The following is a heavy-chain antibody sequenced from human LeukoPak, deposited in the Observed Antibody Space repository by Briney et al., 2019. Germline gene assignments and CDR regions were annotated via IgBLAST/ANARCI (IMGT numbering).Heavy chain of an antibody. CDR1: GYTFTSYD. D-gene: IGHD2-2*01. V-gene: IGHV1-8*01. CDR2: MNPNSGNT. J-gene: IGHJ5*02. Sequence: ASVEVSCKASGYTFTSYDINWVRQAAGQGLEWMGWMNPNSGNTGYAQKFQGRVTMTRNTSISTAYMELSSLRSEDTAVYYCARRGYCSSTSCRYGNWFDPWGQGTLVTVSS. CDR3: ARRGYCSSTSCRYGNWFDP.